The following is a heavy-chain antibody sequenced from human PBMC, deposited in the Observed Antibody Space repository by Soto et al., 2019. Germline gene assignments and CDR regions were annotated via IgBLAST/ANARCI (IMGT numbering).Heavy chain of an antibody. CDR1: GFTFSSDW. CDR2: LNSDGTRA. D-gene: IGHD3-9*01. CDR3: ARGPFDWDGFDY. J-gene: IGHJ4*02. Sequence: EVQLVESGGGLVQPGGSLRLSCAGSGFTFSSDWMHWVRQDPGKGLVWVSRLNSDGTRASYADAVKGSFTISRDNAKNTLFLEMTSLTAEATALYYCARGPFDWDGFDYWGQGTVVTVSS. V-gene: IGHV3-74*01.